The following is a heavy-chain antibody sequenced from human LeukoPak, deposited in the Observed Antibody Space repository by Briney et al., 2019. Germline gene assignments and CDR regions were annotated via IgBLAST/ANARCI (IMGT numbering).Heavy chain of an antibody. Sequence: ASVKVSCKASGYTFTGYYMHWVRQAPGQGLEWMGWINPNSGGTNYAQKFQGRVTMTRDTSISTAYMELSRLRSDDTAVYYCAGYGSGRMYNWFDPWGQGTLVTVSS. V-gene: IGHV1-2*02. CDR3: AGYGSGRMYNWFDP. D-gene: IGHD3-10*01. CDR1: GYTFTGYY. CDR2: INPNSGGT. J-gene: IGHJ5*02.